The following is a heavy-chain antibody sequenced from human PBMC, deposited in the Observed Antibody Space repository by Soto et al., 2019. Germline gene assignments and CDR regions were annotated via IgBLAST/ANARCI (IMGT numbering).Heavy chain of an antibody. CDR2: ISGSGGST. CDR3: AKDRNYYGSGSYNDY. Sequence: GSLRLSCAAAGFTFRSYAMSWVRQAPGKGLEWVSAISGSGGSTYYADSVKGRFTISRDNSKNTLYLQMNSLRAEDTAVYYCAKDRNYYGSGSYNDYWGQGTLVTVSS. J-gene: IGHJ4*02. V-gene: IGHV3-23*01. D-gene: IGHD3-10*01. CDR1: GFTFRSYA.